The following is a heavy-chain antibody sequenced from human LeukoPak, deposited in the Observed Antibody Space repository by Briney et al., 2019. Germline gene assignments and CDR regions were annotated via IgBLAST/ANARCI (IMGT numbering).Heavy chain of an antibody. D-gene: IGHD3-9*01. Sequence: PSETLSLTCAVSGGSISSGGYSWSWIRQPPGKGLEWIGYIYHSGSTYYNPSLKSRVTISVDRSKNQFSLKLSSVTAADTAVYYCAAGRYDILTGYDYWGQGTLVTVSS. V-gene: IGHV4-30-2*01. J-gene: IGHJ4*02. CDR2: IYHSGST. CDR1: GGSISSGGYS. CDR3: AAGRYDILTGYDY.